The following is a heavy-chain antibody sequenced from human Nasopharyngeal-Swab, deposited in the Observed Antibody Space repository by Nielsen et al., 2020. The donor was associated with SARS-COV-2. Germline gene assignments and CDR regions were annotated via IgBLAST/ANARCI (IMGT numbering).Heavy chain of an antibody. CDR3: ARDFEGYSYGSDDY. V-gene: IGHV4-34*01. CDR2: INDRGSG. J-gene: IGHJ4*02. D-gene: IGHD5-18*01. CDR1: GGTLNGFH. Sequence: SETLSLTCVVFGGTLNGFHWKWIRQTPGKGLEWIGEINDRGSGNYHPSLRSRVTISAATSNTQFSLKLNSVTAADTAVYYCARDFEGYSYGSDDYWGQGTLVTVSS.